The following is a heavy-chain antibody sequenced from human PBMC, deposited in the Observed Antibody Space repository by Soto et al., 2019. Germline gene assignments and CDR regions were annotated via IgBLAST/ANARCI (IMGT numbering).Heavy chain of an antibody. J-gene: IGHJ5*02. CDR1: GGSISSSSYY. D-gene: IGHD2-2*01. Sequence: PSETLSLTCTVSGGSISSSSYYWGWIRQPPGKGLEWIGSIYYSGSTYYNPSLKSRVTISVDTSKNQFSLKLSSVTAADTAVYYCASYPSVPAAIKNWFDPWGQGTLVTVSS. CDR2: IYYSGST. V-gene: IGHV4-39*01. CDR3: ASYPSVPAAIKNWFDP.